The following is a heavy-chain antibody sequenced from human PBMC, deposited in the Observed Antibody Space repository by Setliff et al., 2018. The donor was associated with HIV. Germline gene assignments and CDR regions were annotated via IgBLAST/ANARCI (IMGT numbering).Heavy chain of an antibody. D-gene: IGHD3-22*01. CDR1: GFTFSNYA. CDR3: ARETMYDSRGYLSHYFDY. Sequence: GGSLRLSCAASGFTFSNYAMHWVRQAPGKGLGWVAVISYDGSNKYYADSVKGRFTISRDNSKNTLYLQMNSLRVEDTAVYYCARETMYDSRGYLSHYFDYWGQGTPVTVSS. CDR2: ISYDGSNK. J-gene: IGHJ4*02. V-gene: IGHV3-30-3*01.